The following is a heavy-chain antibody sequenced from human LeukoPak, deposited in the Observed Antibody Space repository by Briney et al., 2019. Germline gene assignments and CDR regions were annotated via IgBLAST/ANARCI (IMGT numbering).Heavy chain of an antibody. CDR3: ARGPLYYYDSSGYYSFDY. D-gene: IGHD3-22*01. V-gene: IGHV3-30-3*01. CDR2: ISYDGSNK. J-gene: IGHJ4*02. CDR1: GFTFSSYA. Sequence: GGSLRLSCAASGFTFSSYAMHWVRQAPGKGLEWVAVISYDGSNKYYADSVKGRFTISRDNSKNTLYLQMNSLRAEDTAVYYCARGPLYYYDSSGYYSFDYWGQGTLVTVSS.